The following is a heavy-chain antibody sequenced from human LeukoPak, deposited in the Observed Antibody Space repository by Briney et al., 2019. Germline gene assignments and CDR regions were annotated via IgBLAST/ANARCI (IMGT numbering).Heavy chain of an antibody. D-gene: IGHD6-19*01. J-gene: IGHJ4*02. CDR1: GFTFSRYW. V-gene: IGHV3-23*01. CDR2: ITTRSGST. Sequence: GGSLRLSCAASGFTFSRYWMSWVRQAPGKGLEWVSTITTRSGSTYYADSVKGRFTISRDNSKNTLYLQMNSLRAEDTAVYYCAKEVSWRVAGTMGLDYWGQGTLVTVSS. CDR3: AKEVSWRVAGTMGLDY.